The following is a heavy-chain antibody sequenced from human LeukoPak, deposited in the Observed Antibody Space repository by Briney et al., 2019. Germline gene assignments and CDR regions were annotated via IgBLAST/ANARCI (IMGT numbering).Heavy chain of an antibody. D-gene: IGHD1-26*01. J-gene: IGHJ6*03. V-gene: IGHV1-69*05. Sequence: ASVKVSCKASGGTSNSHAISWVRQAPGQGLEWMGGIIPIFGTANYAQKFQGRVTITTDESTSTAYMELSSLRSEDTAVYYCARTEGGGSYYGYYYYMDVWGKGTTVTVSS. CDR2: IIPIFGTA. CDR3: ARTEGGGSYYGYYYYMDV. CDR1: GGTSNSHA.